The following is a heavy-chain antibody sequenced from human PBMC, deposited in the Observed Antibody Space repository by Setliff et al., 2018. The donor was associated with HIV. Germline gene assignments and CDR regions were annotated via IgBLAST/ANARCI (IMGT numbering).Heavy chain of an antibody. CDR3: ARRYYTFLSGYYTDY. D-gene: IGHD3-3*01. V-gene: IGHV1-46*01. Sequence: WASVKVSCKASGYTFTSYYLHWVRQVPGQGFEWMGIINPAGGSPTYTQKFQGRVTMTRDKSTSTVSLELRNLRSDDTALYYCARRYYTFLSGYYTDYWGQGTQVTVSS. CDR1: GYTFTSYY. CDR2: INPAGGSP. J-gene: IGHJ4*02.